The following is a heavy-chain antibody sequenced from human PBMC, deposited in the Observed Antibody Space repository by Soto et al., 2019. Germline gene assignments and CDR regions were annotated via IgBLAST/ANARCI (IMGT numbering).Heavy chain of an antibody. D-gene: IGHD2-2*01. CDR3: ARDPQGCSSSSCYFDY. V-gene: IGHV3-48*01. J-gene: IGHJ4*02. Sequence: GGSLRLSCAASGFTFSTYSMNWVRRAPGKGLEWVSYISRSSTTIYYADSVKGRFSISRDNAKNSLYLQMSSLEADDSAVYYCARDPQGCSSSSCYFDYWGQGTLVTVSS. CDR2: ISRSSTTI. CDR1: GFTFSTYS.